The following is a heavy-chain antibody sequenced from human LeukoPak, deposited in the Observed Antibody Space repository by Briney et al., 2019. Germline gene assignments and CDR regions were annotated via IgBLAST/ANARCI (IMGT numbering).Heavy chain of an antibody. V-gene: IGHV1-18*01. Sequence: ASVKVSCKSYGYTFTSYGISWVRQAPGQGLEWMGWISAYNGNTNYAQKLQGRVTMTTDTSTSTAYMELRSLRSDDTAVYYCARDLGDIVVVPSAFTLPWGQGTLVTVSS. J-gene: IGHJ5*02. CDR2: ISAYNGNT. CDR1: GYTFTSYG. CDR3: ARDLGDIVVVPSAFTLP. D-gene: IGHD2-2*01.